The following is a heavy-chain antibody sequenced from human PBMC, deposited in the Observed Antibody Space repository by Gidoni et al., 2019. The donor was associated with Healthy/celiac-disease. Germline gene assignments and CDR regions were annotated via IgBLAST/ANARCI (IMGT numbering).Heavy chain of an antibody. CDR1: GGSFSGYY. J-gene: IGHJ6*03. Sequence: QVQLQQWGAGLLKPSETLSLTCAVYGGSFSGYYWSWLRQPPGKGLEWIGEINHSGSTNYNPSLKSRVTISVDTSKNQFSLKLSSVTAADTAVYYCARLGGYCSSTSCYAGYYYYYYMDVWGKGTTVTVSS. CDR3: ARLGGYCSSTSCYAGYYYYYYMDV. D-gene: IGHD2-2*01. CDR2: INHSGST. V-gene: IGHV4-34*01.